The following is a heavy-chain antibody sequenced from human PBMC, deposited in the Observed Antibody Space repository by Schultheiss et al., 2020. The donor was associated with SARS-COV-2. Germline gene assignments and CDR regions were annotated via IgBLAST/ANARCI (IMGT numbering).Heavy chain of an antibody. Sequence: GGSLRLSCAASGFTFSTYGMHWVRQAPGKGLEWVAVIWYDGSNKYYADSVKGRFTISSDNSKNTLYLQMNSLRAEDTAVYYCAREVGYYYYMDVWGKGTTVTVSS. CDR1: GFTFSTYG. V-gene: IGHV3-33*01. J-gene: IGHJ6*03. CDR2: IWYDGSNK. CDR3: AREVGYYYYMDV. D-gene: IGHD2-15*01.